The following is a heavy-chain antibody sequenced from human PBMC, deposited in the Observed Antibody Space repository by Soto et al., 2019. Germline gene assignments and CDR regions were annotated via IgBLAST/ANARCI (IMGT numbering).Heavy chain of an antibody. CDR2: ISRSGGSP. V-gene: IGHV3-23*01. Sequence: PGGSLRLSCSASGFPFSNYAMSWARQAPGKGLEWVSAISRSGGSPYYADSVRGRFTVSRDNSKHTLYLQMNSLRAEDTAVYYCARRLDYDILTGTIDYWGQGTLVTVSS. J-gene: IGHJ4*02. CDR1: GFPFSNYA. CDR3: ARRLDYDILTGTIDY. D-gene: IGHD3-9*01.